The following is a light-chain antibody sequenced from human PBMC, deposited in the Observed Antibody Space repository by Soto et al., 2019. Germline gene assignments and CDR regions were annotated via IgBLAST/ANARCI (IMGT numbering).Light chain of an antibody. J-gene: IGKJ4*01. Sequence: EIVLTQSPATLALSPGERATLSCRASQSVSSYLAWYQQKPGQAPRLLIYDASNRATGIPARFSGSGSGTDFTLTIRSLEPEDFAIYYCQQRCNWPPVTFGGGTTVDIK. CDR2: DAS. V-gene: IGKV3-11*01. CDR3: QQRCNWPPVT. CDR1: QSVSSY.